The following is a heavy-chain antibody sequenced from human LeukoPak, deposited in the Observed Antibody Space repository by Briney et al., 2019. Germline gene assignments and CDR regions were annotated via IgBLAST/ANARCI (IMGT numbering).Heavy chain of an antibody. V-gene: IGHV3-64D*08. CDR1: GFSFSASA. J-gene: IGHJ4*02. CDR2: ISRNGDTI. CDR3: AGSLGPLTEY. D-gene: IGHD7-27*01. Sequence: GSLRLSCSASGFSFSASAMHWVRQAPGKGLEYVSVISRNGDTIYYADSVKDRFTISRDNSKSTLYLQMSSLRVEDTAVYYCAGSLGPLTEYWGQGTLVTVSS.